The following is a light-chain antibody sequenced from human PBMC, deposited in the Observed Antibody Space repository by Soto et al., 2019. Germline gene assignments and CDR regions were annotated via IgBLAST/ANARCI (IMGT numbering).Light chain of an antibody. J-gene: IGKJ4*01. Sequence: EIMLTQSPATLSLSPGERATLSCRASQSVGSYLAWYQQKPGQAPTLLIYDASYTATGIPARFSGSGSGTDFTLTISSLEPEDFAVYYCQQRTDWPFFGGGTKVEI. CDR1: QSVGSY. V-gene: IGKV3-11*01. CDR3: QQRTDWPF. CDR2: DAS.